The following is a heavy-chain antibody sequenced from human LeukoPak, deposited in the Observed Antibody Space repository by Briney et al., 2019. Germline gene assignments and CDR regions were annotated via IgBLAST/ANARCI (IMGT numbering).Heavy chain of an antibody. CDR1: GGSFSGYY. CDR3: ARDRTLDAFDI. J-gene: IGHJ3*02. D-gene: IGHD3-16*01. V-gene: IGHV4-59*01. Sequence: PSEPLSLTCAVYGGSFSGYYWSWIRQPPGKGLEWIGYIYYSGSTNYNPSLKSRVTISVDTSKNQFSLKLSSVTAADTAVYYCARDRTLDAFDIWGQGTMVTVSS. CDR2: IYYSGST.